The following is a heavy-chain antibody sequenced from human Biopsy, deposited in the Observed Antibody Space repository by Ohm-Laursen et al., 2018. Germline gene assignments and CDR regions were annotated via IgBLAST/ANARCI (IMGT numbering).Heavy chain of an antibody. V-gene: IGHV4-34*01. D-gene: IGHD3-22*01. CDR1: GGSFSGYY. CDR2: INHRGSA. J-gene: IGHJ6*02. Sequence: SETLSLTCAVYGGSFSGYYWTWIRQPPGKGLEWIGEINHRGSASYNPSLKSRITVLVDTSKNQFSLKLRSVTAADTAVYHCVRGVDYYDPYHYYAMDVWGQGTTVTVSS. CDR3: VRGVDYYDPYHYYAMDV.